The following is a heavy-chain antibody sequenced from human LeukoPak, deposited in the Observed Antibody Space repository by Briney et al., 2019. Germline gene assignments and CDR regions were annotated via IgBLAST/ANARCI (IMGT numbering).Heavy chain of an antibody. Sequence: ASVKVSCKTSGYTFTSRALHWVRLAPGPRLEWMGWTNTGNGNTKYSQKFQDRVTITRDPSASTADMELSSLRSEDTAVYYCARDRSAWRFYYFDYWGQGTLVTVSS. CDR2: TNTGNGNT. V-gene: IGHV1-3*04. J-gene: IGHJ4*02. D-gene: IGHD3-3*01. CDR3: ARDRSAWRFYYFDY. CDR1: GYTFTSRA.